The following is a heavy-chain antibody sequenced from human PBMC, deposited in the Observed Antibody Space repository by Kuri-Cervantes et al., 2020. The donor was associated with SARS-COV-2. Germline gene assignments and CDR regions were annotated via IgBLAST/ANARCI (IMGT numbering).Heavy chain of an antibody. V-gene: IGHV3-30-3*01. Sequence: GGSLRLSCAASGFTFSSYAMHWVRQAPGKGLERVAVISYDGSNKYYADSVKGRFTISRDNSKNMLYLQMNSLRAEDTAVYYCANSLLLSLDYWGQGTLVTVSS. CDR3: ANSLLLSLDY. CDR1: GFTFSSYA. J-gene: IGHJ4*02. D-gene: IGHD1-26*01. CDR2: ISYDGSNK.